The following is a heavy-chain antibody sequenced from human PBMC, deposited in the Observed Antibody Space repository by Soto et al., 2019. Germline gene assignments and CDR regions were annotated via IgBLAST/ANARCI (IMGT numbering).Heavy chain of an antibody. CDR1: GGTFSSYA. V-gene: IGHV1-69*13. J-gene: IGHJ5*02. CDR2: IIPIFGTA. D-gene: IGHD4-17*01. CDR3: ARMGHGDPTNWFDP. Sequence: GASVKVSCKASGGTFSSYAISWLRQAPGQGLEWMGGIIPIFGTANYAQKFQGRVTITADESTSTAYMELSSLRSEDTAVYYCARMGHGDPTNWFDPWGQGTLVTVSS.